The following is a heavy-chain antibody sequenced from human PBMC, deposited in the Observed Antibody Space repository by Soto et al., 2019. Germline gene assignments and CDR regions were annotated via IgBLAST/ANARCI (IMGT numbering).Heavy chain of an antibody. CDR1: GYTFTHYY. J-gene: IGHJ4*02. V-gene: IGHV1-46*01. D-gene: IGHD6-13*01. Sequence: QVQLVQSGAEVKKPGASVKLSCRTSGYTFTHYYIHWVRQAPGQGLEWLAISNPASGSTNYAQDFQGRVTLTMDTSTTTVYMELSGLRAEATAIFYCARDLAAGDYWGQGTLVTVSS. CDR2: SNPASGST. CDR3: ARDLAAGDY.